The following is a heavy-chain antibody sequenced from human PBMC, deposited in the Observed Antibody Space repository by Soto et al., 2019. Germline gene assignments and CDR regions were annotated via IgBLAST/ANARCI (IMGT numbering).Heavy chain of an antibody. CDR2: INPDNGNT. CDR3: ERLVYSGYDSGFDY. J-gene: IGHJ4*02. CDR1: GYTFTRCT. Sequence: ASVKVSCKASGYTFTRCTINWVRQAPGQRLEWMGWINPDNGNTKYSQKFQGRVTITRDTSASTAYMELRSLRSEDTAVYYCERLVYSGYDSGFDYWGQGTLVTVSS. V-gene: IGHV1-3*01. D-gene: IGHD5-12*01.